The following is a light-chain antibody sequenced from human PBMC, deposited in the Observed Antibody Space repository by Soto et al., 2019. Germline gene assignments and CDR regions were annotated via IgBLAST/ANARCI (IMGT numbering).Light chain of an antibody. V-gene: IGKV3-20*01. J-gene: IGKJ2*03. CDR3: QQYGSTPPYS. Sequence: EMVLTQSPGTLSLSPGEGATLSCRASQSVSSTYLNWYQHKPGQAPKLLIYGASNMATGIPDRFSGSGSGTDFTLTIHKMEPEDFEMYYCQQYGSTPPYSFGPGTKLEIK. CDR1: QSVSSTY. CDR2: GAS.